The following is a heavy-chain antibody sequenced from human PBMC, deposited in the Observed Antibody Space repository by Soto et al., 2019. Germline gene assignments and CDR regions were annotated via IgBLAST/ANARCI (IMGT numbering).Heavy chain of an antibody. V-gene: IGHV1-2*02. CDR2: INPNIVDT. Sequence: ASVMFPCNPSGSIFTGYYMHWVRQAPGQWLAWMGWINPNIVDTNYTQKFQGGVTMTRDTSISTAYMELSRLRSDDTAVYYCATSRISIAVAGETEYYFDYWGQGTLVTVSS. CDR3: ATSRISIAVAGETEYYFDY. J-gene: IGHJ4*02. D-gene: IGHD6-19*01. CDR1: GSIFTGYY.